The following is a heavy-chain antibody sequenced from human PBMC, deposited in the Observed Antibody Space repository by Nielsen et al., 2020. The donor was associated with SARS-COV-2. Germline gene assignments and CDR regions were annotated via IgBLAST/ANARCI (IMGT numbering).Heavy chain of an antibody. CDR3: ARDSVAATGQIYFYGFDV. CDR2: ISSSGSYT. Sequence: GESLKISCAASGFMVSDSYMSWIRQTPGKGLEWISYISSSGSYTNYADSVKGRFTISRDNGKNSLYLQMNSLRVEDTAVYYCARDSVAATGQIYFYGFDVWGQGTTVTVSS. J-gene: IGHJ6*02. V-gene: IGHV3-11*05. D-gene: IGHD2-15*01. CDR1: GFMVSDSY.